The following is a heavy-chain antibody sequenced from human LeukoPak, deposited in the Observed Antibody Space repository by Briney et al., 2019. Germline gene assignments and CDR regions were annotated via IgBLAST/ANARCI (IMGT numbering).Heavy chain of an antibody. D-gene: IGHD4-23*01. V-gene: IGHV3-53*01. CDR2: IYSGGST. J-gene: IGHJ4*02. CDR1: GFTVSSNY. Sequence: LSGGSLRLSCVASGFTVSSNYMSWVRQAPGKGLEWVSLIYSGGSTYYADSVKGRFTISRDNSENTLYLQMNSLRAEDTAVYYCARRAGGYSHPYDYWGQGTLVTVSS. CDR3: ARRAGGYSHPYDY.